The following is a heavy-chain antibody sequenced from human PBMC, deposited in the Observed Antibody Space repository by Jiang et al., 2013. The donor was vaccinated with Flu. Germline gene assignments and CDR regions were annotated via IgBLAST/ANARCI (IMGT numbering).Heavy chain of an antibody. V-gene: IGHV4-4*02. J-gene: IGHJ5*02. D-gene: IGHD3-22*01. Sequence: NPSLKSRVTISVDKSKNQFSLKLSSVTAADTAVYYCARVMIVVDRIGWFDPWGQGTLVTVSS. CDR3: ARVMIVVDRIGWFDP.